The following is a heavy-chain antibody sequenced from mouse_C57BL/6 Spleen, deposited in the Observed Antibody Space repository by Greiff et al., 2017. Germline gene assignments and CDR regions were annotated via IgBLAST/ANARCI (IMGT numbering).Heavy chain of an antibody. J-gene: IGHJ3*01. CDR2: ISYDGSN. Sequence: EVKLQESGPGLVKPSQSLSLTCSVTGYSITSGYYWNWIRQFPGNKLEWMGYISYDGSNNYNPSLKNRISITRDTSKNQFFLKLNSVTTEDTATYYCARGLFITTVDAWFAYWGQGTLVTVSA. V-gene: IGHV3-6*01. CDR3: ARGLFITTVDAWFAY. D-gene: IGHD1-1*01. CDR1: GYSITSGYY.